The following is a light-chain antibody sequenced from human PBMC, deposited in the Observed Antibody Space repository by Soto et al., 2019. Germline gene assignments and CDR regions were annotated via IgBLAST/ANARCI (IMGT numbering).Light chain of an antibody. Sequence: SYELTQPPSVSVAPGQTASITCGGNNIGSKSVHWYQQKPGQAPALVVYDDRDRPSGIPERFSGSNSGNTATLTISRVEAGDEADYFCQVWDSSSGVIFGGGTKLTVL. J-gene: IGLJ2*01. CDR1: NIGSKS. CDR3: QVWDSSSGVI. V-gene: IGLV3-21*02. CDR2: DDR.